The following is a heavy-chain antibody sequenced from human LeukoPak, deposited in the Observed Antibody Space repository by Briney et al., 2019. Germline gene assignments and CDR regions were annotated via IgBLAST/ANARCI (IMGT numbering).Heavy chain of an antibody. CDR1: GYTFTSYY. J-gene: IGHJ5*02. V-gene: IGHV1-2*02. CDR3: ARGAIELELPLDP. D-gene: IGHD1-7*01. Sequence: GASVKVSCKASGYTFTSYYMHWVRQAPGQGLEWMGWINPNSGGTNYAQKFQGRVTMTRDTSISTAYMELSRLRSDDTAVYYCARGAIELELPLDPWGQGTLVTVSS. CDR2: INPNSGGT.